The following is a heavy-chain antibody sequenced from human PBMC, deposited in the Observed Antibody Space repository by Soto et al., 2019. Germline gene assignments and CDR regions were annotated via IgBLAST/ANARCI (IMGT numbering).Heavy chain of an antibody. V-gene: IGHV1-18*01. CDR1: GYTFTSYG. Sequence: QVQLVQSGAEVKKPGASVKVSCKASGYTFTSYGISWVRQAPGQGLEWVGWISACNGNTNYAQKLQGRVTMTTDTSTSTAYIELRSLTSDDTAVYYCAIGVSWNYVYGMDFCGQGTTVTVSS. J-gene: IGHJ6*02. CDR3: AIGVSWNYVYGMDF. CDR2: ISACNGNT. D-gene: IGHD1-7*01.